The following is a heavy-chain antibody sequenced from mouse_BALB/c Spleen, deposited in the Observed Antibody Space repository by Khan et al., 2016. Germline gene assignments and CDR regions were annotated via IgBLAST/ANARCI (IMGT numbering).Heavy chain of an antibody. Sequence: QIQLVQSGPELKKPGETVKISCKASGYTFTNYGMNWVKQAPGKGLKWMGWINTNTGEPTYAEEFKGRFAFSLETSASTAYLQINKLQNEDTASCFCARFYDGYYVSFAYWGQGPLVTVSA. J-gene: IGHJ3*01. CDR1: GYTFTNYG. V-gene: IGHV9-3*02. D-gene: IGHD2-3*01. CDR3: ARFYDGYYVSFAY. CDR2: INTNTGEP.